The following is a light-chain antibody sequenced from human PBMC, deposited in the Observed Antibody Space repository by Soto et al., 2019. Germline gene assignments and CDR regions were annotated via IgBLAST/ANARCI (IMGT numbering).Light chain of an antibody. CDR2: GAS. Sequence: EIVLTQSPGTLSLSPGERATLSCRASQSVSSSYFAWYQQKPGQAPRLLIYGASSRATRFTDRFSGSGSGTDFTLTISRLEPEDFAVYYCQQYYSSAPWTFGQGTKVELK. CDR3: QQYYSSAPWT. J-gene: IGKJ1*01. V-gene: IGKV3-20*01. CDR1: QSVSSSY.